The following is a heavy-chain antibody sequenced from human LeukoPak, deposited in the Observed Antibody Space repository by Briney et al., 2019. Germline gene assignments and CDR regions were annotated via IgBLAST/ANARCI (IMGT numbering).Heavy chain of an antibody. CDR1: GGSISSYY. D-gene: IGHD6-6*01. CDR2: IYYTGST. CDR3: ARAGDQYSSSSRDNWFDP. Sequence: PSETLSLTCTVSGGSISSYYGSWIRQPPGKGLEWIGYIYYTGSTNYNPSLKSRVTISVDTSKNQFSLKLSSVTAADTAVYYCARAGDQYSSSSRDNWFDPWGQGTLVTVSS. J-gene: IGHJ5*02. V-gene: IGHV4-59*01.